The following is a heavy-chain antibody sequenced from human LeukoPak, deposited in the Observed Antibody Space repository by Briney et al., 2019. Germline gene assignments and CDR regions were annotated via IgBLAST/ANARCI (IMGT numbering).Heavy chain of an antibody. J-gene: IGHJ3*02. D-gene: IGHD2-8*01. CDR3: ASWGMNGPNDAFDI. V-gene: IGHV3-74*01. CDR1: GFTFSSYW. Sequence: GGSLRLSCAASGFTFSSYWIHWVRQAPGKGLVWVSRINSDGSSTSYADSVKGRFTISRDNAKNTLYPQMNSLRAEDTAVYYCASWGMNGPNDAFDIWGQGTMVTVSS. CDR2: INSDGSST.